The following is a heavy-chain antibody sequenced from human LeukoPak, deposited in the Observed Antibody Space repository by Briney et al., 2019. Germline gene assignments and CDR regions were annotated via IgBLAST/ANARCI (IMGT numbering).Heavy chain of an antibody. Sequence: SETLSLTCTVSGGSISSYYWSWIRQPPGKGLEWIGYIYYSGSTNYNPSLKSRVTISVDTSKNQFSLKLSSVTAADTAVYYCARRVTFGYFDLWGRGTLVTVSS. J-gene: IGHJ2*01. CDR1: GGSISSYY. V-gene: IGHV4-59*08. CDR3: ARRVTFGYFDL. D-gene: IGHD3-16*01. CDR2: IYYSGST.